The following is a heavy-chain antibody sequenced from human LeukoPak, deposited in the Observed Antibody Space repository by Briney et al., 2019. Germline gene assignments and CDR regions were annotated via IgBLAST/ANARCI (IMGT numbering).Heavy chain of an antibody. CDR1: GGSINNGGYY. J-gene: IGHJ4*02. CDR2: IYYSGSS. D-gene: IGHD5-24*01. V-gene: IGHV4-31*03. CDR3: ARNRDGYNSFDY. Sequence: SETPSLTCTVSGGSINNGGYYWSWIRQHPGKGLEWIGYIYYSGSSYYNPSLRSRVTISVDTSKNHFSLKLSSVTAADTAVYYCARNRDGYNSFDYWGQGTLVTVSS.